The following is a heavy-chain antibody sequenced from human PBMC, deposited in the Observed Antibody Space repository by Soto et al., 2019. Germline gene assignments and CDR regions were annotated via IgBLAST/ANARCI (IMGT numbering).Heavy chain of an antibody. V-gene: IGHV2-5*01. Sequence: SGPTLVNPTQTLTLTCTFSGFSLSTSGVGVGWIRQPPGKALEWLALIYWNDDKRYSPSLQSRLTITKDTSKNQVVLTMTNMDPVDTATYYCAHRQFPYYDFWSGYYTGGWFDPWGQGTLVTVAS. CDR3: AHRQFPYYDFWSGYYTGGWFDP. CDR2: IYWNDDK. CDR1: GFSLSTSGVG. J-gene: IGHJ5*02. D-gene: IGHD3-3*01.